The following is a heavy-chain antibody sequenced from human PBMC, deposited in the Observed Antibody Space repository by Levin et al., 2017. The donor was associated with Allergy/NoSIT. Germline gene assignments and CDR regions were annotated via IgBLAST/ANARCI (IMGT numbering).Heavy chain of an antibody. CDR3: AKVPRGAEAGVEYFEH. CDR2: ISHDGGNK. V-gene: IGHV3-30*18. D-gene: IGHD6-19*01. Sequence: GESLKISCAASGFTFSSYGMHWVRQAPGKGLEWVAVISHDGGNKYYADSVKGRFTVSRDNSKNTLYLQMNSLRAEDTAVYYCAKVPRGAEAGVEYFEHWGQGTLVTVSS. CDR1: GFTFSSYG. J-gene: IGHJ1*01.